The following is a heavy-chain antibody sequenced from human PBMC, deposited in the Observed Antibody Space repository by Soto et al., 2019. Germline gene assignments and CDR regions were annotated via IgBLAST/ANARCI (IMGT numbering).Heavy chain of an antibody. Sequence: SETLSLTCTVSGGSISSGGYYWSWIRQHPGKGLEWIGYIYYSGSTYYNPSLKSRVTISVDTSKNQFSLKLSSVTAADTAVYYCARYYYGSGSYYTRYFDYWGQGTLVTVSS. J-gene: IGHJ4*02. CDR3: ARYYYGSGSYYTRYFDY. CDR1: GGSISSGGYY. D-gene: IGHD3-10*01. V-gene: IGHV4-31*03. CDR2: IYYSGST.